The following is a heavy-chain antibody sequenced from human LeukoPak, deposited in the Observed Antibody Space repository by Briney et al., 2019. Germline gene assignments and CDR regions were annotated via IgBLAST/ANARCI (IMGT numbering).Heavy chain of an antibody. CDR3: ARAPLRWHNFDY. D-gene: IGHD4-23*01. CDR1: GGSISSYY. J-gene: IGHJ4*02. CDR2: IYYSGST. V-gene: IGHV4-59*01. Sequence: SETLSLTCTVSGGSISSYYWSRIRQPPGKGLEWIGYIYYSGSTNYNPSLKSRVTISVDTSKNQLSLKLSSVTAADTAVYYCARAPLRWHNFDYWGQGTLVTVSS.